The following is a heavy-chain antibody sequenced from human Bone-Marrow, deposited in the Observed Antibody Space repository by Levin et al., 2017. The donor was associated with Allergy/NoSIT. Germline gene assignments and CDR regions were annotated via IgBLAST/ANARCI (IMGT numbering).Heavy chain of an antibody. D-gene: IGHD2-2*01. J-gene: IGHJ6*02. CDR1: GGSVSSDY. V-gene: IGHV4-4*07. CDR3: ARLISTSLYYGMGV. CDR2: IHTSGST. Sequence: MTSETLSLTCTVSGGSVSSDYWNWIRQPAGKGLEWVGRIHTSGSTYYNPSLKSRVTMSLDTSKNQFSLKLSSVTAADTAVYYCARLISTSLYYGMGVWGQGTTVTVSS.